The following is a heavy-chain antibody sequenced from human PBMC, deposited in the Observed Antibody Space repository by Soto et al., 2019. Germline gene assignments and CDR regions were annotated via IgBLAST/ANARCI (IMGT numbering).Heavy chain of an antibody. CDR1: GGSISSYY. CDR2: IYYSGST. V-gene: IGHV4-59*08. Sequence: SETLSLTCTVSGGSISSYYWSWIRQPPGKGLEWIGYIYYSGSTNYNPSLKSRVTISVDTSKNQFSLKLSSVTAGDTAVYYCVLLGRLRFLYVDGRGKGTTVTVSS. D-gene: IGHD3-3*01. CDR3: VLLGRLRFLYVDG. J-gene: IGHJ6*03.